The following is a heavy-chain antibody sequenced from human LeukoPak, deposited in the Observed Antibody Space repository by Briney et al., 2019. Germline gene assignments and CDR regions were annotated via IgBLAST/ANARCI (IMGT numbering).Heavy chain of an antibody. CDR3: ASSSGYSLYYYYYGMDV. D-gene: IGHD3-22*01. J-gene: IGHJ6*02. Sequence: ASVKVSCKASGYTFTSYGISWVRQAPGQGLEWMGWISAYNGNTNYAQKLQGRVTITADESTSTAYMELSSLRSEDTAVYYCASSSGYSLYYYYYGMDVWGQGTTVTVSS. CDR2: ISAYNGNT. CDR1: GYTFTSYG. V-gene: IGHV1-18*01.